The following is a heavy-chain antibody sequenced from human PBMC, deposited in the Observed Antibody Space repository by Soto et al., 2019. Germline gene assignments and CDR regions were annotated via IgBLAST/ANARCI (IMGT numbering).Heavy chain of an antibody. D-gene: IGHD3-10*01. CDR1: GYSFTNNW. J-gene: IGHJ4*02. CDR2: IYPSDSDT. V-gene: IGHV5-51*01. CDR3: ARHYGHYFDY. Sequence: PGESLKISCKGSGYSFTNNWIGWVRQMPGKGLEWMGIIYPSDSDTRYSPSFQGQVTISADKSISTAYLQWSSLKASDTAIYYCARHYGHYFDYWGQGTLVTVSS.